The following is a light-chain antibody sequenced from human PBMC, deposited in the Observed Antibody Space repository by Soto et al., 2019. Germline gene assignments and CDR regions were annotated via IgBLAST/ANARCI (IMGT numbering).Light chain of an antibody. Sequence: SYELTQPPSVSVSPGQTARITCSGDALPKQYAYWYQQKPGQAPVLVIYKDSERPSGIPERPSGSSSGTTVTLTISGVQAEDEADYYCQSADSSGTYKVFGTGTKVTVL. CDR1: ALPKQY. J-gene: IGLJ1*01. CDR2: KDS. V-gene: IGLV3-25*02. CDR3: QSADSSGTYKV.